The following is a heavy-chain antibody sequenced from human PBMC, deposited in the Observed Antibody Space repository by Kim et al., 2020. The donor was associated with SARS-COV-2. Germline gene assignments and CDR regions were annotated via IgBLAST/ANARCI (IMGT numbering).Heavy chain of an antibody. CDR1: GFTFSGSA. D-gene: IGHD4-17*01. CDR3: TRTTVTDYYYYGMDV. CDR2: IRSKANSYAT. J-gene: IGHJ6*02. Sequence: GGSLRLSCAASGFTFSGSAMHWVRQASGKGLEWVGRIRSKANSYATAYAASVKGRFTISRDDSKNTAYLQMNSLKTEDTAVYYCTRTTVTDYYYYGMDVWGQGTTVT. V-gene: IGHV3-73*01.